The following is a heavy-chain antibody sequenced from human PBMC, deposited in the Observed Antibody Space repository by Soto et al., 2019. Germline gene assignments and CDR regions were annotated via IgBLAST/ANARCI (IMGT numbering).Heavy chain of an antibody. V-gene: IGHV3-23*01. D-gene: IGHD6-19*01. J-gene: IGHJ4*02. CDR1: GFTFSSYS. CDR2: ISGSGGST. CDR3: AKDLEGSGWGSFDY. Sequence: GGSLRLSCAASGFTFSSYSMSWVRQAPGKGLEWVSAISGSGGSTYYADSVKGRFTISRDNSKNTLYLQMNSLRAEDTAVYYCAKDLEGSGWGSFDYWGQGTLVTVSS.